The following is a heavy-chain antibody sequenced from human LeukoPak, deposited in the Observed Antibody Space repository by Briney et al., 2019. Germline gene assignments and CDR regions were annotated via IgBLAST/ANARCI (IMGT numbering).Heavy chain of an antibody. D-gene: IGHD1-26*01. CDR2: IKQDGREK. J-gene: IGHJ6*03. Sequence: GGSLRLSCAASGFTFTSYWMTWVRQAPGKGLEWVANIKQDGREKYYVDSVKGRFTISRDTNNSLYLQMNSLRAEDTAVYYCARQWDLRTQVWSYFYMDVWGKGTTVTVSS. CDR3: ARQWDLRTQVWSYFYMDV. V-gene: IGHV3-7*01. CDR1: GFTFTSYW.